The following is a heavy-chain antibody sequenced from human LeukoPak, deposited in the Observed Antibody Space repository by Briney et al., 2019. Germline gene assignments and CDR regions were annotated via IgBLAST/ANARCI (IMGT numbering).Heavy chain of an antibody. D-gene: IGHD3-3*01. CDR3: ARERYDFWSGYYYYYYYCMDV. CDR2: IYHSGST. CDR1: GYSITNGYY. V-gene: IGHV4-38-2*02. Sequence: PSETLSLTCTVSGYSITNGYYWGWIRQPPGKGLEWIGSIYHSGSTHYNPSLNSRVTISVDKSKNQFSLKLSSVTAADTAVYYCARERYDFWSGYYYYYYYCMDVWGKGTTVTVSS. J-gene: IGHJ6*03.